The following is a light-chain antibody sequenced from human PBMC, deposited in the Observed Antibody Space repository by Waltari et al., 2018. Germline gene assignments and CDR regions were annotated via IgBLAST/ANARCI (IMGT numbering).Light chain of an antibody. Sequence: QPALTQPASVSGSPGQSITISSTGTSSAVGHNYFVPWYQHHPGKAPKLIIYEGSKRPSGISNRFSGFRAGNMASLTISGLQAEDEADYYCCSYATYSPVLLGGGTKLTVL. V-gene: IGLV2-23*01. J-gene: IGLJ2*01. CDR1: SSAVGHNYF. CDR3: CSYATYSPVL. CDR2: EGS.